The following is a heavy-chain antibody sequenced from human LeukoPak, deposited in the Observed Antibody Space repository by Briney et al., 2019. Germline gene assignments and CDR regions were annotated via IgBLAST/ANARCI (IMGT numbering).Heavy chain of an antibody. D-gene: IGHD6-19*01. CDR1: GASISGSGYY. CDR3: ARDRSGPGEFDS. Sequence: SETLSLTCAVSGASISGSGYYWGWIRQPPGKGLEWIGCIYHSGDTYYNPSLKSRLTISVDTSKNQFSLKLSSVTAADTAVYFCARDRSGPGEFDSWGQGTLVTVSS. J-gene: IGHJ5*01. V-gene: IGHV4-39*07. CDR2: IYHSGDT.